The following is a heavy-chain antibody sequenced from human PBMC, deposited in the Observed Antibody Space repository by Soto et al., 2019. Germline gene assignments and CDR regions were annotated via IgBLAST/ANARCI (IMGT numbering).Heavy chain of an antibody. CDR1: GSSVTNGRSS. Sequence: SETRSLTCSLSGSSVTNGRSSWNWIRQSPAKGLEWIAYSYHSGSTYYNPSLRSRVTISVDRSENQFSLKLSSVTAADTAVYYCVRESAASGPNWFDTWGPGTLVTVSS. J-gene: IGHJ5*02. CDR2: SYHSGST. D-gene: IGHD6-13*01. V-gene: IGHV4-30-2*06. CDR3: VRESAASGPNWFDT.